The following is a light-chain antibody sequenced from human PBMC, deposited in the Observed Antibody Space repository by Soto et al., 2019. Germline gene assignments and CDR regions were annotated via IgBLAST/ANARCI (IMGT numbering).Light chain of an antibody. J-gene: IGKJ1*01. CDR1: QGIRTD. CDR3: QQYNSNPWT. Sequence: DIQMTQSPSSLSASVGDRVTISCRPSQGIRTDLGWYQQKPGKAPKLLIYKASSLESGVPSRFSGSGSGTEFTLTISSLQPDDFGTYYCQQYNSNPWTFGPGTKVDI. CDR2: KAS. V-gene: IGKV1-5*03.